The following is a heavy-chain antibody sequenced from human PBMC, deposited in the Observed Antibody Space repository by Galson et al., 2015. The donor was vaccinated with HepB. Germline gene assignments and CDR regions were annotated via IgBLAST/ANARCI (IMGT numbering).Heavy chain of an antibody. J-gene: IGHJ4*02. Sequence: ASGFTFSSYSMNWVRQAPGKGLEWVSSISRSSSYIHYADSVKGRFTISRDNAKNSLYLQMNSLRAEDTAVYYCARDYSSAYYWARELRPYYFDYWGQGTLVTVSS. CDR3: ARDYSSAYYWARELRPYYFDY. V-gene: IGHV3-21*01. D-gene: IGHD3-22*01. CDR2: ISRSSSYI. CDR1: GFTFSSYS.